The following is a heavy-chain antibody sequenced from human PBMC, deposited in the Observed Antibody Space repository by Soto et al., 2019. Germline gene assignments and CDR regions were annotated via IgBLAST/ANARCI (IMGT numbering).Heavy chain of an antibody. J-gene: IGHJ5*02. CDR3: ARDRLQIVGATTWFEP. CDR1: EYSCSSDA. V-gene: IGHV3-7*01. CDR2: IKQDVREK. Sequence: GTLRLCCAASEYSCSSDAITCAVYAPGKGLEWVANIKQDVREKYYVDSVKGRFTISRDNAKTSLYLKMNSLRAEDTAVYYCARDRLQIVGATTWFEPWGQGT. D-gene: IGHD1-26*01.